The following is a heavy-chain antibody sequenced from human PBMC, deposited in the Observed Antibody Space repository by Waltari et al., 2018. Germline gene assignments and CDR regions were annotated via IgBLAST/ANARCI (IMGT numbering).Heavy chain of an antibody. Sequence: EVQLVESGGGLVQPGGSLRLSCAASGFTFRSYWLSWVRQAPGKGLEWVANIKQDGSEKYYVDSVKGRFTISRDNAKNTLYLQMNSLRAEDTAVYYCARDLLYDFWSCYNFWGQGTLVTVSS. CDR3: ARDLLYDFWSCYNF. J-gene: IGHJ4*01. D-gene: IGHD3-3*01. CDR1: GFTFRSYW. V-gene: IGHV3-7*01. CDR2: IKQDGSEK.